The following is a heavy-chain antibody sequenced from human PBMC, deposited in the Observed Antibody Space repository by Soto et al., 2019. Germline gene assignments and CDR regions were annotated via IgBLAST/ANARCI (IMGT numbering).Heavy chain of an antibody. V-gene: IGHV3-9*01. CDR3: TRASHSDFGDYGYFEF. D-gene: IGHD4-17*01. CDR1: GFTFDDFS. CDR2: ISWNSGSI. Sequence: EVQLVESGGGLVQPCRSLRLSCAASGFTFDDFSMHWVRHTPGEGLEWVSGISWNSGSIGYADSVKGRFSISRDNDKNALYIQLNSLRNEDTALYYCTRASHSDFGDYGYFEFWGQGTLVTVSS. J-gene: IGHJ4*02.